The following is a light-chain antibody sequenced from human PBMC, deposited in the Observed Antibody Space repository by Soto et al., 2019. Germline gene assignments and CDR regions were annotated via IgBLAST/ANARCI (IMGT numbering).Light chain of an antibody. J-gene: IGLJ1*01. CDR1: SSNIGAGYD. V-gene: IGLV1-40*01. CDR2: NNN. Sequence: QSVLTQPPSVSGAPGQRVTISCTGSSSNIGAGYDVHWYQRLPGTAPKVLIYNNNNRPAGVPDRFSGSKSGTSASLVITGLQAEDEADYYCQSYDSSLSGSYVFGSGTKLTVL. CDR3: QSYDSSLSGSYV.